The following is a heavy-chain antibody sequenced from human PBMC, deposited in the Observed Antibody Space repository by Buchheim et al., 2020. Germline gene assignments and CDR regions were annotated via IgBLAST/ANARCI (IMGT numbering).Heavy chain of an antibody. CDR2: FSGGGTRT. CDR1: GFTFGSYA. CDR3: AGSIAAAVTWWFDP. V-gene: IGHV3-23*01. D-gene: IGHD6-25*01. J-gene: IGHJ5*02. Sequence: EVQLLESGGGLVQPGGSLRLSCVASGFTFGSYAISWVRQAPGKGLEWISAFSGGGTRTYYADSVQGRFTISRDNSTNTPYFQMNSLEAEVMAVYYCAGSIAAAVTWWFDPWGQGNL.